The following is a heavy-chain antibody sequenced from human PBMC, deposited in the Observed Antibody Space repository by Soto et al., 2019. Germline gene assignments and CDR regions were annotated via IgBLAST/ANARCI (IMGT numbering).Heavy chain of an antibody. CDR3: TRAQFEFGSYFGLDV. D-gene: IGHD3-10*01. V-gene: IGHV1-8*01. J-gene: IGHJ6*02. CDR1: GYTFTNYD. CDR2: MNPDSENT. Sequence: QVHLVQSGAEVKQPGASVRVSCKASGYTFTNYDITWVRQATGQGREWMRWMNPDSENTGSPQKFQGRVTVTVTTAIYTAYMELTSLRSEDTAVYYCTRAQFEFGSYFGLDVWSQGTTVTVYS.